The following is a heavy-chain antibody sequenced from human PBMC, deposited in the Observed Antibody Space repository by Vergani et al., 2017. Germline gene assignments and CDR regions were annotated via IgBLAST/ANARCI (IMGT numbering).Heavy chain of an antibody. CDR2: ISPKTGDT. J-gene: IGHJ5*01. V-gene: IGHV1-2*02. CDR3: AHSWNFGRRDWFDS. CDR1: ESTFSDYN. Sequence: QVQLMQSGPVMKKPGGSMKVSCQASESTFSDYNIHWVRQAPGQGLQWMGWISPKTGDTDYLQRFQDRVTMTRDASTKTVYLKMTRRTSDDTAIYYCAHSWNFGRRDWFDSWGPGTLVTVSS. D-gene: IGHD1-26*01.